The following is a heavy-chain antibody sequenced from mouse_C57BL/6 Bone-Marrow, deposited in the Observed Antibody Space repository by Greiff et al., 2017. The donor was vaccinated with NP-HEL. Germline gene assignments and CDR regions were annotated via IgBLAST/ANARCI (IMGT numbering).Heavy chain of an antibody. CDR1: GFSLTSYA. CDR2: IWTGGGT. CDR3: AGSTMVTTESAWFAY. Sequence: QVQLKQSGPGLVAPSQSLSITCTVSGFSLTSYAISWVRQPPGKGLAWLGVIWTGGGTNYNSALKSRLSISKDNSKSQVFLKMNSLQTDDTARYYCAGSTMVTTESAWFAYWGQGTLVTVSA. J-gene: IGHJ3*01. D-gene: IGHD2-2*01. V-gene: IGHV2-9-1*01.